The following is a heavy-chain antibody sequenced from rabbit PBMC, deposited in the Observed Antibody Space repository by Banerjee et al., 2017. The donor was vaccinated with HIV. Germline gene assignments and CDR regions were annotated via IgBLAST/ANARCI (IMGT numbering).Heavy chain of an antibody. CDR2: IYAGSSGST. CDR3: ARLDNSDVYAMDL. D-gene: IGHD4-1*01. V-gene: IGHV1S40*01. Sequence: QSLEESGGDLVKPGASLTLTCTPSGFSFSSSYWICWVRQAPGKGLEWIACIYAGSSGSTYYASWAKGRFTISKTSSTSVTLQMTSLTAADTATYFCARLDNSDVYAMDLWGQGTLVTVS. J-gene: IGHJ6*01. CDR1: GFSFSSSYW.